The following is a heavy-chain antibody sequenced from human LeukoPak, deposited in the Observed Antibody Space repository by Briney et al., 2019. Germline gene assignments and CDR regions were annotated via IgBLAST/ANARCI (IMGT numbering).Heavy chain of an antibody. J-gene: IGHJ4*02. CDR1: GYSISSGYY. CDR2: MYHSGIT. Sequence: SETLSLTCTVSGYSISSGYYWGWIRQSPGKGLEWIGIMYHSGITHYNPSLKSRLTMSMDTSKDQFSLILSSVTAADTAVYYCARSGFATGWTFDYWGQGSLVTVSS. V-gene: IGHV4-38-2*02. CDR3: ARSGFATGWTFDY. D-gene: IGHD6-19*01.